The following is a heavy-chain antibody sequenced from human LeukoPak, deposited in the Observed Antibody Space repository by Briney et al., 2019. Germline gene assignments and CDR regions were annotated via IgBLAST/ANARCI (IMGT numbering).Heavy chain of an antibody. Sequence: PGGSLRLSCAASGFTFSSYWMHWVRQAPGKGLVWVSRINSDGSSTYYADSVKGRFTISRDNSKNTLYLQMNSLRAEDTAVYYCAKYIAVTRGYYFDYWGQGTLVTVSS. V-gene: IGHV3-74*01. D-gene: IGHD6-19*01. CDR1: GFTFSSYW. CDR2: INSDGSST. J-gene: IGHJ4*02. CDR3: AKYIAVTRGYYFDY.